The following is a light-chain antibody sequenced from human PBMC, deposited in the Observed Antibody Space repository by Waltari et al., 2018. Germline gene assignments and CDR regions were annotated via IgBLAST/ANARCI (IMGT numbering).Light chain of an antibody. V-gene: IGLV3-21*02. J-gene: IGLJ3*02. Sequence: SFVLTPAPSVSVAPGQTATITCGGDNIGGRSVHWYQQRPGRAPVLVVYLNSDRPSGIPDRFSGSKSGNAATLTISRVEAGDEADYYCHVWDGKTVMFGGGTKLTVL. CDR3: HVWDGKTVM. CDR1: NIGGRS. CDR2: LNS.